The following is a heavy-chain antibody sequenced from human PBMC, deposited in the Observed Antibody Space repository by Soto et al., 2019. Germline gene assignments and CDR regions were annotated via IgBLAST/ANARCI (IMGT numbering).Heavy chain of an antibody. CDR1: GGSMRSSTYF. CDR3: ARVPTP. V-gene: IGHV4-39*07. CDR2: IYHSGST. J-gene: IGHJ5*02. Sequence: SETLSLTCTVSGGSMRSSTYFWGWIRQPPGKGLEWIGYIYHSGSTYYNPSLKSRVTISVDRSKNQFSLKLSSVTAADTAVYYCARVPTPWGQGTLVTVSS. D-gene: IGHD2-2*01.